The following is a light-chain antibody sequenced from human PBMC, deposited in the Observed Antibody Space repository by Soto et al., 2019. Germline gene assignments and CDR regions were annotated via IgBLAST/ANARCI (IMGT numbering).Light chain of an antibody. CDR2: GAS. CDR1: QSISRN. V-gene: IGKV3-15*01. J-gene: IGKJ2*01. CDR3: QHFGTSPPYT. Sequence: EIVMTQSPPTLSVSPGERATLSCRASQSISRNLAWYQQKPGQAPSLLIFGASTRASGIPARFSGSGSGTDFTLTISSLQSEDFVVYCCQHFGTSPPYTFGQGTKLEI.